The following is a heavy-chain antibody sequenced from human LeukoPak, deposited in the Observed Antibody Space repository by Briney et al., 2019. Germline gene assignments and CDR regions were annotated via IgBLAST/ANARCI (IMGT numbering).Heavy chain of an antibody. J-gene: IGHJ5*02. CDR1: GFTVSSNY. V-gene: IGHV3-53*01. CDR3: AKTIVGVTNWFDP. D-gene: IGHD1-26*01. CDR2: IYSGGNT. Sequence: GGSLRLSCAASGFTVSSNYISWVRQAPGKGLEWVSVIYSGGNTYYADSVKGRSTISSDNSKNTLYLQMNSLRAEDTAVYYCAKTIVGVTNWFDPWGQGTLVTVSS.